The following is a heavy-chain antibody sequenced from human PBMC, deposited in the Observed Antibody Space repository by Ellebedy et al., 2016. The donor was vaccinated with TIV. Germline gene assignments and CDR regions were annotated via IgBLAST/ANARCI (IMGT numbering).Heavy chain of an antibody. D-gene: IGHD6-19*01. J-gene: IGHJ4*02. CDR2: VHSGNGDT. CDR1: AYTFSNYG. CDR3: ARDPRNGWAPIDH. Sequence: AASVKVSCKASAYTFSNYGISWVRQPPGQGLEWMGWVHSGNGDTRYSQKFQDRITFTRDPSASTAYMELRSLRSEDTAGYYCARDPRNGWAPIDHWGQGTLVTVSS. V-gene: IGHV1-3*01.